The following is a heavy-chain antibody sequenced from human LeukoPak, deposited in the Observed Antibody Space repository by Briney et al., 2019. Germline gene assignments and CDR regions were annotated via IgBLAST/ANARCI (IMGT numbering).Heavy chain of an antibody. V-gene: IGHV1-8*01. CDR2: MNPNSGNT. D-gene: IGHD3-10*01. Sequence: GASVKVSCKASGYTFTSYDINWVRQATGQGLEWMGWMNPNSGNTGYAQKFQGRVTMTRNTSISTAYMELSSLRSEDTAVYYCARDIVRRLWFGELLKGGSRNWFDPWGQGTLVTVSS. CDR3: ARDIVRRLWFGELLKGGSRNWFDP. CDR1: GYTFTSYD. J-gene: IGHJ5*02.